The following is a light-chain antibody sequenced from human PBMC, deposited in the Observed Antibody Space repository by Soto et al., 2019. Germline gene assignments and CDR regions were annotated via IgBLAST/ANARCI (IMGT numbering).Light chain of an antibody. CDR2: KDS. Sequence: SYELTQPSSVSVSPGQTARITCSGDALPKQYAYWYQQKPGQAPVLVIYKDSERPSGIPERFSGSTSGTTVTLTISGVQAEDEADYYCQSADSSSPCVVFGGGTKLTVL. J-gene: IGLJ3*02. V-gene: IGLV3-25*03. CDR1: ALPKQY. CDR3: QSADSSSPCVV.